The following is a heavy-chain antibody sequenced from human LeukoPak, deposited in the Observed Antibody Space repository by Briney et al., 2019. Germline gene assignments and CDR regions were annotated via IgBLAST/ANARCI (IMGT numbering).Heavy chain of an antibody. J-gene: IGHJ4*02. CDR3: ARGLLRRAAAGTDLDY. Sequence: SGTLSLTCAVSGGSISISRWWSWVRQTPGKGLEWIGEIYHSGSANYNPSLKSRVTISVDTSKNQFSLKLSSVTAADTAVYYCARGLLRRAAAGTDLDYWGQGTLVTVSS. V-gene: IGHV4-4*02. CDR2: IYHSGSA. CDR1: GGSISISRW. D-gene: IGHD6-13*01.